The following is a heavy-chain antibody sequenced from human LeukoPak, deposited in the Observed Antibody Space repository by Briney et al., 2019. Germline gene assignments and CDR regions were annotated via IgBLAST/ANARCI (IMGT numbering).Heavy chain of an antibody. CDR2: INPNSGGT. CDR1: GYTFTGYY. V-gene: IGHV1-2*02. CDR3: ARDTGDYYYMDV. Sequence: ASVKVSCKASGYTFTGYYMHWVRHAPGRGLEWMGWINPNSGGTNYAQKFQGRVTMTRDTSISTAYMGLSRLRSDDTAVYYCARDTGDYYYMDVWGKGTTVTVSS. J-gene: IGHJ6*03. D-gene: IGHD1-14*01.